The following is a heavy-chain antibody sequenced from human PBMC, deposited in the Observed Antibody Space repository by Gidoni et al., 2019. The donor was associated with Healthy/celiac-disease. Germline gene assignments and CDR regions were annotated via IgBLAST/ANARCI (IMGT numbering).Heavy chain of an antibody. Sequence: QAQLGQSGAEVKKPGASVKVSGKACGYTFTGYDINWVRQATGQGLEWMEWMNPNSGNTGDEQKFQGRVTMTKNASISTAYMVLSSLRSEATAVYCCARADYGMDVWGQGTTVTVSS. CDR1: GYTFTGYD. J-gene: IGHJ6*02. CDR3: ARADYGMDV. V-gene: IGHV1-8*01. CDR2: MNPNSGNT.